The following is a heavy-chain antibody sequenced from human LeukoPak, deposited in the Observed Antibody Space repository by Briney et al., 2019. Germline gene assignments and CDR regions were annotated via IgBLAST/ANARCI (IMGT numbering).Heavy chain of an antibody. V-gene: IGHV3-30*02. CDR2: IRYDGNNK. CDR1: GITFSNYG. Sequence: GGSLRLSCGASGITFSNYGMHWVRQAPGKGLEWVAFIRYDGNNKHYADSVKGRFTISRDNSKSTLYLQMNSLRPEDTAVYYCANGPHYNILTGYYKVRSHLDYWGQGTLVTVSS. J-gene: IGHJ4*02. CDR3: ANGPHYNILTGYYKVRSHLDY. D-gene: IGHD3-9*01.